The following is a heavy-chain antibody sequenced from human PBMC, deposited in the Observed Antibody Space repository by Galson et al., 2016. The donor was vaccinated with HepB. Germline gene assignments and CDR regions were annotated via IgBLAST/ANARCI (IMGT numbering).Heavy chain of an antibody. CDR3: ASTNFDGPFDH. D-gene: IGHD3-9*01. Sequence: SLRLSCAASAFTFSRYSMSWVRQAPGKGLEWIGFIRSKTYGATREYAASVKGRFTVSRDDSKSIAFLQMTSLKTEDTAVYYCASTNFDGPFDHWGQGTLVTVSS. J-gene: IGHJ4*02. V-gene: IGHV3-49*04. CDR2: IRSKTYGATR. CDR1: AFTFSRYS.